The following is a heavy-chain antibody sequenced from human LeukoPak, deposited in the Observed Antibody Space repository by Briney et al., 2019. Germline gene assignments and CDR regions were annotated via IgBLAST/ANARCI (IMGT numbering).Heavy chain of an antibody. CDR2: ISAYNGNT. CDR3: ARAAGAYYDYVWGSYPSYFDY. CDR1: GYTFTSYG. D-gene: IGHD3-16*02. V-gene: IGHV1-18*01. J-gene: IGHJ4*02. Sequence: ASVKVSCKASGYTFTSYGISWVRQAPGQGLEWMGWISAYNGNTNYAQKLQGRVTMTTDTSTSTAYMELRSLRSDDTAVYYCARAAGAYYDYVWGSYPSYFDYWGQGTLVTVSS.